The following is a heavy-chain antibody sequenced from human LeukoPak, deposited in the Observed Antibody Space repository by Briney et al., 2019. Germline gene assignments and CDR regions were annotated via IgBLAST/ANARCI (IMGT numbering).Heavy chain of an antibody. V-gene: IGHV3-23*01. Sequence: GGSLRLSCAASGFTFSSYAMSWVRQARGTGLEGVSAISGSGGSTYYADSVKGRFTISRDNSKNTLYLQMNSLRAEDTAVYYCAKRAMVQGVIDYWGQGTLVTVSS. CDR2: ISGSGGST. CDR3: AKRAMVQGVIDY. J-gene: IGHJ4*02. CDR1: GFTFSSYA. D-gene: IGHD3-10*01.